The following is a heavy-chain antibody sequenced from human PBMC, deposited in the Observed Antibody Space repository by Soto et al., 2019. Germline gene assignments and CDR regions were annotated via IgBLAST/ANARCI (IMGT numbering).Heavy chain of an antibody. V-gene: IGHV1-18*01. CDR3: AKNGQPPYYYYGLDV. J-gene: IGHJ6*02. CDR1: GYTFTRYG. Sequence: QGHLVQSGGEVKKPGASVKVSCKASGYTFTRYGISWVRQAPGQGLEWMGWISGYNGDTNYAQNVQGRVSMTIDTSPSTAYMELRSLTSDDTAVYYCAKNGQPPYYYYGLDVWGQGTTVTVSS. D-gene: IGHD2-8*01. CDR2: ISGYNGDT.